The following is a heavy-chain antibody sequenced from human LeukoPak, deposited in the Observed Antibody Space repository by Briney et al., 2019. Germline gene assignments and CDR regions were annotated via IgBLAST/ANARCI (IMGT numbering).Heavy chain of an antibody. Sequence: GGSLRLSCAASGFTFSSYSMNWVRQAPGKGLEWVSSISSSSSYIYYADSVKGRFTISRDNSDNTVYLLMNSLRAEDTAIYYCAKAPAPYYYYYGMDVWGQGTAVTVSS. CDR2: ISSSSSYI. J-gene: IGHJ6*02. CDR1: GFTFSSYS. CDR3: AKAPAPYYYYYGMDV. V-gene: IGHV3-21*04.